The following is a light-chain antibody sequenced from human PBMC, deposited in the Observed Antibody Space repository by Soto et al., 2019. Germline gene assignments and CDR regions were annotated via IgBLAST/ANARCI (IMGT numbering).Light chain of an antibody. Sequence: IQVSQSPSSLSASVGDTVTITCGASQSIGNHLNWYHQKPGKAPKFLIYSVSSLQSGVPSRFSGSGSGTDFTLTINSLQPEDFATYYCQQGYSSAITFGQGTRLEIK. CDR2: SVS. CDR1: QSIGNH. J-gene: IGKJ5*01. CDR3: QQGYSSAIT. V-gene: IGKV1-39*01.